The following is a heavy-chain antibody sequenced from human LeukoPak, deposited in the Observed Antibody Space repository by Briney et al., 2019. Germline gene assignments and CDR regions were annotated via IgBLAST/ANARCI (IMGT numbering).Heavy chain of an antibody. CDR1: GFSFSSYE. CDR3: ARVGSIAAAGTPDY. Sequence: PGGSLRLSCAASGFSFSSYEMNWVRQAPGKGLEWVSHISSDGHVETYVDSVRGRFSMSRDNAKDLLFLQMNSLRAEDTAVYYCARVGSIAAAGTPDYWGQGTLVTVSS. V-gene: IGHV3-48*03. D-gene: IGHD6-13*01. CDR2: ISSDGHVE. J-gene: IGHJ4*02.